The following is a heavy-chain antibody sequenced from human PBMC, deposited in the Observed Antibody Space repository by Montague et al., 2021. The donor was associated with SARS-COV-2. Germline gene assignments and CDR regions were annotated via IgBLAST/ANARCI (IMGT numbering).Heavy chain of an antibody. Sequence: SLRLSCAASGFTFGDYGMSWVRQAPGKGLEWVSGINWNGGSTGYADSVKGRFTISRDNAKNSLYLQMNSLRAEDTALYYCARDKYCSSTSCYPRASYYGMDVWGQGTTVTVSS. V-gene: IGHV3-20*04. CDR2: INWNGGST. J-gene: IGHJ6*02. CDR1: GFTFGDYG. CDR3: ARDKYCSSTSCYPRASYYGMDV. D-gene: IGHD2-2*01.